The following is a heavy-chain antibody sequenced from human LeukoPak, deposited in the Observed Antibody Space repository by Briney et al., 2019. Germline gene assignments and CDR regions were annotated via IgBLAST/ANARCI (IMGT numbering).Heavy chain of an antibody. D-gene: IGHD1-1*01. J-gene: IGHJ4*02. V-gene: IGHV3-74*01. CDR1: GFTFSSYC. CDR3: AIIQLGG. CDR2: IKSDGTST. Sequence: GGSLRLSCAASGFTFSSYCMHWGRQAPGKGLVWVSRIKSDGTSTSYADSVKGRFTISRENAKNMLYLQMNSLRPEDTALYYFAIIQLGGWGQGTLVTVSS.